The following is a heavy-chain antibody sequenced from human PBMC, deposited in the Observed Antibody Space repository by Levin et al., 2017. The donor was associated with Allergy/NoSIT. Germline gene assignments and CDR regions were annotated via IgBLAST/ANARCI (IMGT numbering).Heavy chain of an antibody. CDR1: GFTFDDYA. CDR2: ISWNSGSI. D-gene: IGHD6-6*01. J-gene: IGHJ6*02. Sequence: GGSLRLSCAASGFTFDDYAMHWVRQAPGKGLEWVSGISWNSGSIGYADSVKGRFTISRDNAKNSLYLQMNSLRAEDTALYYCAKDIGIAARPDGMDVWGQGTTVTVSS. V-gene: IGHV3-9*01. CDR3: AKDIGIAARPDGMDV.